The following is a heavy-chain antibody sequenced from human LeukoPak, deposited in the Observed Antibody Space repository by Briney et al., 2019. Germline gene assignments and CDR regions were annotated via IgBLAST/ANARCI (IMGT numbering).Heavy chain of an antibody. CDR2: IKPNSGGT. V-gene: IGHV1-2*02. J-gene: IGHJ6*02. Sequence: ASVKVSCKASGYTFTGYYMHWVRQAPGQGLEWMGWIKPNSGGTNYAQKFQGRVTMTRDTSINTAYMEVSSLSSEDSAVYYCARGHAYYDTLTGYSIYALDAWGQGTTVTVSS. CDR1: GYTFTGYY. CDR3: ARGHAYYDTLTGYSIYALDA. D-gene: IGHD3-9*01.